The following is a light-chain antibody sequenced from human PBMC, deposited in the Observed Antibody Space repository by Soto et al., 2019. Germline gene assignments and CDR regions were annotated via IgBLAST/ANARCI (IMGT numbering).Light chain of an antibody. V-gene: IGKV3-20*01. CDR1: QSVTGDK. J-gene: IGKJ2*01. Sequence: EIVLTQSPGPLSLSPGNSAALSCRASQSVTGDKVAWYQQRPGQARRLLIFGRSTRATDIPARFRGSGSGTDYTLTINRLEPEDFALYYCQQYGNSPFTFGQGTKLEI. CDR2: GRS. CDR3: QQYGNSPFT.